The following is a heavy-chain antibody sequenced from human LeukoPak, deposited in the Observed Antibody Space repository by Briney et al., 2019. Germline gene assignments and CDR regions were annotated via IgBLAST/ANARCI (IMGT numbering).Heavy chain of an antibody. V-gene: IGHV3-48*01. J-gene: IGHJ6*03. D-gene: IGHD3-22*01. CDR2: ISGSSRTI. CDR1: GFAVSTYS. CDR3: ARDWHYSDSSGYYYPCYYMDV. Sequence: GGSLRPACATSGFAVSTYSMNWVRQDPRKWIGWGTSISGSSRTIYYAHSVKGRFTISRDKAKNSLYLQMNSLGAEDTAVYYYARDWHYSDSSGYYYPCYYMDVWGKGTTVTVSS.